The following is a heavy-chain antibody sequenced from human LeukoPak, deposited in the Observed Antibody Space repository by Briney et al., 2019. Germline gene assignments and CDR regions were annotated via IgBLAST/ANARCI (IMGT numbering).Heavy chain of an antibody. D-gene: IGHD6-19*01. Sequence: PSETLSLTCTVSGGSISSYYWTWIRQPAGKGLEWIGHIYYSGSTNYNPSLKSRVTISVDTSKNQFSLKLNPVTAADTAVYYCARVPPRSSGWYFFDYWGQGTLVTVSS. V-gene: IGHV4-59*01. CDR3: ARVPPRSSGWYFFDY. J-gene: IGHJ4*02. CDR2: IYYSGST. CDR1: GGSISSYY.